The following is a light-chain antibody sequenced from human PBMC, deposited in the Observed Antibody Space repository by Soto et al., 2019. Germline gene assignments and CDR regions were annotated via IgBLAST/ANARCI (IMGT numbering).Light chain of an antibody. Sequence: EIVLTQSPGTLSLSPGERATLSCRASQSVSSSYLAWYQQKPGQAPRLLICGASSRATGIPDRFSGSGSGTDFTLTISRLEPEDFAVYYCQQYGSSPPTFGQGTKVDIK. CDR3: QQYGSSPPT. J-gene: IGKJ1*01. CDR1: QSVSSSY. V-gene: IGKV3-20*01. CDR2: GAS.